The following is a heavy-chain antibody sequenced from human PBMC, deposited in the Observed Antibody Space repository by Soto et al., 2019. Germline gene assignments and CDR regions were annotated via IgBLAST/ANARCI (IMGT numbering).Heavy chain of an antibody. CDR1: GGSFSGYY. Sequence: PSETLSLTCAVYGGSFSGYYWSWIRQPPGKGLEWIGEINHSGSTNYNPSLKSRVTISVDTSKNQFSLKLSSVTAADTAVYYCVRIALAAAGYYYYGMDVWGQGTTVTVSS. CDR3: VRIALAAAGYYYYGMDV. CDR2: INHSGST. D-gene: IGHD6-13*01. J-gene: IGHJ6*02. V-gene: IGHV4-34*01.